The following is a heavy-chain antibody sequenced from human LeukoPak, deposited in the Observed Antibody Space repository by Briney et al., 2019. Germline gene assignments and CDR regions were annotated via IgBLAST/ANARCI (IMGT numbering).Heavy chain of an antibody. CDR1: GFTFDDYA. CDR3: AKDAITYGSGSSGWFDP. CDR2: ISWDGGST. Sequence: PGGSLRLSCAASGFTFDDYAMHWVRQAPGKGLEWVSLISWDGGSTYYADSVKGRFTISRDNSKNSLYLQMNSLGAEDTALYYCAKDAITYGSGSSGWFDPWGQGTLVTVSS. V-gene: IGHV3-43D*03. D-gene: IGHD3-10*01. J-gene: IGHJ5*02.